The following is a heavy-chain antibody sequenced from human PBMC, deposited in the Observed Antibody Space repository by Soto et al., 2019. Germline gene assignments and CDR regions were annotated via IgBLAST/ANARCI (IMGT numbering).Heavy chain of an antibody. CDR1: GGSISSYY. D-gene: IGHD4-17*01. Sequence: SETLSLTCTVSGGSISSYYRSWIRQPPGKGLEWIGYIYYSGSTNYNPSLKSRVTISVDTSKNQFSLKLSSVTAADTAVYYCARDTTVTTPTRYMDVWGKGTTVTVSS. CDR3: ARDTTVTTPTRYMDV. J-gene: IGHJ6*03. CDR2: IYYSGST. V-gene: IGHV4-59*01.